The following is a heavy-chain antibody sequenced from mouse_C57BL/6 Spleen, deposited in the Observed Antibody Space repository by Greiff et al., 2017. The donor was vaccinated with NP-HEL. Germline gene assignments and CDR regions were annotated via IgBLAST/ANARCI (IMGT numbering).Heavy chain of an antibody. V-gene: IGHV5-17*01. D-gene: IGHD2-1*01. CDR3: ARPFGNDYFDY. CDR1: GFTFSDYG. CDR2: ISSGSSTI. J-gene: IGHJ2*01. Sequence: EVQLQQSGGGLVKPGGSLKLSCAASGFTFSDYGMHWVRQAPEKGLEWVAYISSGSSTIYYADTVKGRFTISRDNAKNTLFLQMTSLRSEDTAMYYCARPFGNDYFDYWGQGTTLTVSS.